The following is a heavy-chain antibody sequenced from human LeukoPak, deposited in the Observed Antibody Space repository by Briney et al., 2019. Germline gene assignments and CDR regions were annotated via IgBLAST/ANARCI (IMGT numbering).Heavy chain of an antibody. J-gene: IGHJ4*02. Sequence: ASVKVSCKASGYTFTNYGIGWVRQAPGQGLEWMGWISVYNGNPKYAQKVQGRVTMTTDTSTSTAYMELRSLRSDDTAVYYCARGRTGLRYFDWLPDYWGQGTLVTVSS. V-gene: IGHV1-18*01. D-gene: IGHD3-9*01. CDR1: GYTFTNYG. CDR3: ARGRTGLRYFDWLPDY. CDR2: ISVYNGNP.